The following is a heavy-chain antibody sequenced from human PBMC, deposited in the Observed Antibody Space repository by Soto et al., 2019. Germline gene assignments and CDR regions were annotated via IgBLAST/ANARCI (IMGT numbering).Heavy chain of an antibody. D-gene: IGHD6-13*01. Sequence: EVQLVESGGGLVKPGGSLRLSCAASGFTFSSYSMNWVRQAPGKGLEWVSSISSSSSYIYYADSVKGRFTISRDNAKNSLYLQMNSLRAEDTAVYYCARVWQQLAHDAIDIWGQGTMVTVSS. V-gene: IGHV3-21*01. CDR3: ARVWQQLAHDAIDI. CDR1: GFTFSSYS. J-gene: IGHJ3*02. CDR2: ISSSSSYI.